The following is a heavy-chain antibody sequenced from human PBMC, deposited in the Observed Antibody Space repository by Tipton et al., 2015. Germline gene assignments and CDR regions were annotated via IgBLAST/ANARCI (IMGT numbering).Heavy chain of an antibody. CDR1: GGSISSGDYY. V-gene: IGHV4-31*03. D-gene: IGHD3-22*01. J-gene: IGHJ4*02. CDR3: ARGPYYFDSSGYYPDYFDC. Sequence: TLSLTCTVSGGSISSGDYYWYWIRQHPGKGLEWIGYIYSSGSTYYNPSLKSRVTISVDTSKNQFSLRLSSVTAADTAVYYCARGPYYFDSSGYYPDYFDCWGQGTLVTVSS. CDR2: IYSSGST.